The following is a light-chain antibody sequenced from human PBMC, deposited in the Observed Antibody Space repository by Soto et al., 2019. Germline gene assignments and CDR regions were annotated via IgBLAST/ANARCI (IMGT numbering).Light chain of an antibody. J-gene: IGKJ1*01. CDR3: QQYYSYPLT. Sequence: AIRMTQSPSSLSASTGDRVTITCRASQGISSYLAWYQQKPGKAPKLLIYAASTLQSGVPSRFSGSGSGTYFTLTISCLQSEDFATYYCQQYYSYPLTFGQGTKVEIK. CDR1: QGISSY. V-gene: IGKV1-8*01. CDR2: AAS.